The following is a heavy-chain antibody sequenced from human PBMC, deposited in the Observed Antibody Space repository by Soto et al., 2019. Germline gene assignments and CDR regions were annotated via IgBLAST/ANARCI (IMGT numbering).Heavy chain of an antibody. J-gene: IGHJ4*02. CDR1: GFTFSSYA. CDR2: ISGSGGST. D-gene: IGHD3-16*01. Sequence: EVQLLESGGGLVQPGGSLRLSCAASGFTFSSYAMSWVRQAPGKGLEWVSAISGSGGSTYYADSVKGRFTISRDNSKNTLYLQMTSLRAEGTAVYYCAKDPPGGMARGDYWGQGTLVTVSS. V-gene: IGHV3-23*01. CDR3: AKDPPGGMARGDY.